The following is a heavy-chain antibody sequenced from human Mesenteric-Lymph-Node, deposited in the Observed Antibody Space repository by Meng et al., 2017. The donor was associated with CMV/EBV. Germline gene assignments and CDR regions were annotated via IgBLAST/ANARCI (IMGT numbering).Heavy chain of an antibody. CDR2: INSDGSST. D-gene: IGHD2-21*01. CDR3: TKEGYVVVREGWGMDV. J-gene: IGHJ6*02. Sequence: GGSLKLSCAASGFTFSSYWMHWVRQAPGKGLVWVSRINSDGSSTRYADSVKGRFTLSRDNSKNTLYLQMNSLRAEDTAIYYCTKEGYVVVREGWGMDVWGQGTTVTVSS. CDR1: GFTFSSYW. V-gene: IGHV3-74*01.